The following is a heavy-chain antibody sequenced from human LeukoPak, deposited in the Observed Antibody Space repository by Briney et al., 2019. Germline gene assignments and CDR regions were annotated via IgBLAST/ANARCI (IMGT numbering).Heavy chain of an antibody. CDR2: IYSGGST. CDR1: GFTVSSNY. J-gene: IGHJ3*02. D-gene: IGHD2-2*01. V-gene: IGHV3-53*01. Sequence: GGSLRLSCAASGFTVSSNYTSWVRQAPGKGLEWVSVIYSGGSTYYADSVKGRFTISRDNSKNTLYLQMNSPRAEDTAVYYCAKGLNGPVPAGAFDIWGQGTMVTVSS. CDR3: AKGLNGPVPAGAFDI.